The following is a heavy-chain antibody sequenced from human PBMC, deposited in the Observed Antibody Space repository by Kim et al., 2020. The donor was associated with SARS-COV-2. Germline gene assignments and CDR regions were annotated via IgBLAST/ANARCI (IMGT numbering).Heavy chain of an antibody. CDR1: GGSISSSSYY. Sequence: SETLSLTCTVSGGSISSSSYYWGWIRQPPGKGLEWIGSIYYSGSTYYNPSLKSRVTISVDTSKNQFSLKLSSVTAADTAVYYCARDTYYDFWSGYYCAFDIWGQGTMVTVSS. CDR2: IYYSGST. CDR3: ARDTYYDFWSGYYCAFDI. V-gene: IGHV4-39*07. J-gene: IGHJ3*02. D-gene: IGHD3-3*01.